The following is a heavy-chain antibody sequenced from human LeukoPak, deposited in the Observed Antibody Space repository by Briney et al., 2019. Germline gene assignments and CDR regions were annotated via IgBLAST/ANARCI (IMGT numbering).Heavy chain of an antibody. V-gene: IGHV3-64*01. D-gene: IGHD4-17*01. Sequence: GGSLRLSCAASGFSFSSYAMHWVRQAPGKGLEYVSGITSRGTDTSYANSVKGRFTISRDNSKNTLYLQMGSLRVEDMAVYYCARGRGTTVTTSMDVWGQGTTVSVSS. CDR1: GFSFSSYA. J-gene: IGHJ6*02. CDR3: ARGRGTTVTTSMDV. CDR2: ITSRGTDT.